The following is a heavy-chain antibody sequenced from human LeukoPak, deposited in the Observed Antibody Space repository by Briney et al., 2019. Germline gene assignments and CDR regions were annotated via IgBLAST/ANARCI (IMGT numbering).Heavy chain of an antibody. V-gene: IGHV3-23*01. D-gene: IGHD6-19*01. J-gene: IGHJ6*02. CDR3: AKDQYSSGWPGMDV. Sequence: GGSLRLSCAASGFTFSSYTMSWVRQAPGKGLEWVSTITTSDGNTYYVDSVKGRFTVSRDNSENTLYLQMNSLRAEDTAVYYCAKDQYSSGWPGMDVWGQGTTVTVSS. CDR2: ITTSDGNT. CDR1: GFTFSSYT.